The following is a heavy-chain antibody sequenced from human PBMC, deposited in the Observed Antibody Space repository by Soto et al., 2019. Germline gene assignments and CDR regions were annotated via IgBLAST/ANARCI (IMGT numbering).Heavy chain of an antibody. Sequence: DAGRVGNEGSCRRFTNHYNKWVRQAPGQGLEWMGWISAYNGNTNYAQKLQGRVTMTTDTSTSTAYMELRSLRSDDTAVYYCAVPIAADGPIRRWRQGTLVTVSS. D-gene: IGHD6-13*01. V-gene: IGHV1-18*01. CDR2: ISAYNGNT. CDR1: CRRFTNHY. CDR3: AVPIAADGPIRR. J-gene: IGHJ4*02.